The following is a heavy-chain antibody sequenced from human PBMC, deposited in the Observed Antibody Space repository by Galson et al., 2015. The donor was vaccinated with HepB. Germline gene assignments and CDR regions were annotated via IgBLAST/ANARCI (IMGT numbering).Heavy chain of an antibody. D-gene: IGHD3-3*01. CDR3: ARGYYDFWSGDPRTPEKPFDP. CDR1: GFSLTTSGVC. V-gene: IGHV2-70*13. J-gene: IGHJ5*02. Sequence: PALVKPTQTLTLTCTFSGFSLTTSGVCVNWIRQPPGKALEWLALIDWDDDKYYSTSLKTRLTISKDTSKNQVVLTMTNMDPMDTATHYCARGYYDFWSGDPRTPEKPFDPWGQGTLVTVSS. CDR2: IDWDDDK.